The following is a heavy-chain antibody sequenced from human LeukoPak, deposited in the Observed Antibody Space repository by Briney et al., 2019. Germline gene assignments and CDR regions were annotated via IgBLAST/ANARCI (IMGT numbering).Heavy chain of an antibody. Sequence: GGSLRLSCAASGFTFSSYWMHWVRQAPGKGLVWVSRINSDGSSTSYADSVKGRFTISRDNAKNTLYLQMNSLRAEDTAVYYCARLSEIQLWFDYWGQGTLVTVSS. CDR2: INSDGSST. V-gene: IGHV3-74*01. CDR1: GFTFSSYW. J-gene: IGHJ4*02. CDR3: ARLSEIQLWFDY. D-gene: IGHD5-18*01.